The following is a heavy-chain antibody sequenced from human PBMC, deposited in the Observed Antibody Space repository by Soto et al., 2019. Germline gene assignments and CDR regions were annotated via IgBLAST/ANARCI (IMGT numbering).Heavy chain of an antibody. CDR3: ESVSSCYYTDPTCGVYYFDH. V-gene: IGHV3-23*01. D-gene: IGHD2-8*01. Sequence: GGSLRLSCVASGFTFGKYIMSWVRQSPGKGLEWVSTFSTSGSTYYAESVKGRFTISRDNSKNTLYLQMNSARAEDAAVYYCESVSSCYYTDPTCGVYYFDHWGQGSLVTVSS. CDR2: FSTSGST. CDR1: GFTFGKYI. J-gene: IGHJ4*02.